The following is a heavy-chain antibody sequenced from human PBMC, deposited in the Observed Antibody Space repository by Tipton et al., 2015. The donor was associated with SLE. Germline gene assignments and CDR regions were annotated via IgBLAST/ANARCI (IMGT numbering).Heavy chain of an antibody. Sequence: TLSLTCTVSGGSISSSSYYWSWIRQPPGKGLEWIGEINHSGSTNYNPSLKSRVTISVDTSKNQFSLKLSSVTAADTAVYYCARGFGTRGTGYFQHWGQGTLVTVSS. CDR3: ARGFGTRGTGYFQH. CDR2: INHSGST. J-gene: IGHJ1*01. V-gene: IGHV4-39*07. CDR1: GGSISSSSYY. D-gene: IGHD2-8*02.